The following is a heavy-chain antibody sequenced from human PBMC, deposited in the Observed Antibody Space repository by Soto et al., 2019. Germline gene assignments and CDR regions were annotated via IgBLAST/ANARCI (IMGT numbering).Heavy chain of an antibody. J-gene: IGHJ6*02. D-gene: IGHD3-10*01. CDR2: INHSGST. CDR1: GGSFSGYY. CDR3: ARDHRGRGDV. Sequence: ATLSLTCAVYGGSFSGYYWSWIRQPPGKGLEWIGEINHSGSTNYNPSLKSRVTISVDTSKNQFSLKLSSVTAADTAVYYCARDHRGRGDVWGQGTTVTVS. V-gene: IGHV4-34*01.